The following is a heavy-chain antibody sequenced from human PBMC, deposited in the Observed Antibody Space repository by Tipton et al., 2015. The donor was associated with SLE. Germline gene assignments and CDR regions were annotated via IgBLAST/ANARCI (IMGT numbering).Heavy chain of an antibody. Sequence: QLVQSGAEVKKPGASVKVSCKASGYTFTGYYMHWVRQAPGQGLEWMGRINPNSGGTNYAQKFQGRVTMTRDTSISTAYMELSRLRSDDTAVYYCARAPLMITFGGVIVIFDYWGQGTLVTVS. V-gene: IGHV1-2*06. CDR3: ARAPLMITFGGVIVIFDY. CDR2: INPNSGGT. D-gene: IGHD3-16*02. CDR1: GYTFTGYY. J-gene: IGHJ4*02.